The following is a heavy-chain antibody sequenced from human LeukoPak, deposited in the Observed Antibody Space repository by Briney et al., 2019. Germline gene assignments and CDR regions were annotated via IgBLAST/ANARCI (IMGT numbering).Heavy chain of an antibody. D-gene: IGHD3-9*01. V-gene: IGHV4-61*01. CDR3: ARSLSLRYCDW. CDR2: IYFSGST. J-gene: IGHJ4*02. CDR1: GGSVSSGIYY. Sequence: SETLSLTCTVSGGSVSSGIYYWSWLRQPPGKGPEWIGYIYFSGSTNYNPSLKSRVTISVDTSKNQFSLKLSSVTAADTAVYFCARSLSLRYCDWWGPGTLVTVSS.